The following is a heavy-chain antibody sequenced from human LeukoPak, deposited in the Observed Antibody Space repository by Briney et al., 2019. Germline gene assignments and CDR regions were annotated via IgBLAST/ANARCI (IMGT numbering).Heavy chain of an antibody. CDR2: ISSSSSYI. V-gene: IGHV3-21*01. CDR3: ARRVSDAFDI. J-gene: IGHJ3*02. D-gene: IGHD5/OR15-5a*01. CDR1: GFTFSSYS. Sequence: GGSLRLSCAASGFTFSSYSMNWVRQAPGKGLEWVSSISSSSSYIYYADSVKGRFTISRDDSKNTLYLQMNSLRGEDTAVYYCARRVSDAFDIWGQGTMVTVSS.